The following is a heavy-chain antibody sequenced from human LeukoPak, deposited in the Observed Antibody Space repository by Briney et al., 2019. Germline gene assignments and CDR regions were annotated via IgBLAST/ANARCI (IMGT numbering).Heavy chain of an antibody. J-gene: IGHJ5*02. CDR3: ARDRISKVGFDP. V-gene: IGHV3-21*01. D-gene: IGHD2/OR15-2a*01. CDR1: GFTFSSYS. Sequence: PGGSLRLSCAASGFTFSSYSMNWVRQAPGKGLEWVSSISSSSSYIYYADSVKGRFTISRDNAKNSLYLQMNSLRAEDTAVYYCARDRISKVGFDPWGQGTLVTVSS. CDR2: ISSSSSYI.